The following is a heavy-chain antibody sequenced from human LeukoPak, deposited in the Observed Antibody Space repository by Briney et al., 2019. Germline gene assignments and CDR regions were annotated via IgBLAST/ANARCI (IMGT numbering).Heavy chain of an antibody. Sequence: ASGTVSCKASGYTFTSYDINWVRQAPGQGLEWMGWVSGYNGNTNYAQKFEGRVAMTTDTYSSTAYMELRSLRSDDTAIYYCARGDWFDPWGQGTLVTVS. V-gene: IGHV1-18*01. D-gene: IGHD2-21*01. CDR1: GYTFTSYD. CDR3: ARGDWFDP. J-gene: IGHJ5*02. CDR2: VSGYNGNT.